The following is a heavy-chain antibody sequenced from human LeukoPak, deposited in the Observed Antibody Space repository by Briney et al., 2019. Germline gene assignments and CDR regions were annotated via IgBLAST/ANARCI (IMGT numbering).Heavy chain of an antibody. CDR1: GITFNSHG. CDR2: ISYDGSKK. D-gene: IGHD1-1*01. J-gene: IGHJ2*01. V-gene: IGHV3-30*18. CDR3: AKGQTGHWYFDL. Sequence: GRSLRLSCAASGITFNSHGMHWVRQAPGKGLEWVTFISYDGSKKYFADSVRGRFTISRDNSKNTLSLQMNSLRPEDTAVYYCAKGQTGHWYFDLWGRGTLVTVSS.